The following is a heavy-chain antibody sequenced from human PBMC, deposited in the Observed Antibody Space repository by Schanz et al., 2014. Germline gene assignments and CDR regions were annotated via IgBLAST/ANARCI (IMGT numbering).Heavy chain of an antibody. J-gene: IGHJ2*01. CDR2: VFPNGIT. CDR1: GGSISSGSYY. V-gene: IGHV4-61*02. Sequence: QVQLQESGPGLVKPSQTLSLTCSVSGGSISSGSYYWNWIRQPAGKGLEWIGRVFPNGITNYNPSLKRRVPISLDTSKTQSSLTLPSLTAADTAVYYCARDTTWRLDLWGRGTLVTVSS. D-gene: IGHD1-1*01. CDR3: ARDTTWRLDL.